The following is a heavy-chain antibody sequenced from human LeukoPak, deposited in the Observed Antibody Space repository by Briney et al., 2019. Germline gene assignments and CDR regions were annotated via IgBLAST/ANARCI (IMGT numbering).Heavy chain of an antibody. CDR3: ARAPGVPRIDFDY. Sequence: SVMVSCKASGYTFISYGISWLRQAPAQELEWMGWISANNGNTNYAQKLQGRVTMTRDTSISTAYMELSRLRSDDTAVYYCARAPGVPRIDFDYWGQGTLVTVSS. V-gene: IGHV1-18*01. D-gene: IGHD1-14*01. CDR2: ISANNGNT. J-gene: IGHJ4*02. CDR1: GYTFISYG.